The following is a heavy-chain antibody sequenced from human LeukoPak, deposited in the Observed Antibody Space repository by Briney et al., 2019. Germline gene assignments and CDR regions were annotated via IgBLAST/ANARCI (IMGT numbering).Heavy chain of an antibody. CDR3: ARFPRDPWRFDY. CDR2: IKEDGSES. CDR1: GFTFSSDW. Sequence: GGSLRLSCVVSGFTFSSDWMTWVRQAPGKGLEWVANIKEDGSESYYVDSVKGRFTISRDNTKNSLYLQMNSLRAEDTAVYYCARFPRDPWRFDYWGQGTLVSVSS. V-gene: IGHV3-7*03. J-gene: IGHJ4*02. D-gene: IGHD5-12*01.